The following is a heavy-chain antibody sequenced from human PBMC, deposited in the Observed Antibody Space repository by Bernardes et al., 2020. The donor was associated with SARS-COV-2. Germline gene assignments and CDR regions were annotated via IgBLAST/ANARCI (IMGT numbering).Heavy chain of an antibody. D-gene: IGHD6-19*01. CDR2: IWYDGSNK. CDR1: GFTFSSYG. CDR3: ARDPYWRSGWKRGYYYGMDV. J-gene: IGHJ6*02. V-gene: IGHV3-33*01. Sequence: GGSLRLSCAASGFTFSSYGMHWVRQAPGKGLEWVAVIWYDGSNKYYADSVRGRFTISRDNSKNTLYLQMNSLRAEDTAVYYCARDPYWRSGWKRGYYYGMDVWGQGTTVTVSS.